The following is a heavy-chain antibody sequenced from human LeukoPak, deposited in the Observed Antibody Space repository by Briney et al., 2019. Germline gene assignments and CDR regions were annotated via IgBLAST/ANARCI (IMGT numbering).Heavy chain of an antibody. CDR3: ARARGYFDY. CDR1: GFTFSSYE. Sequence: PGGSPRLSCAASGFTFSSYEMNWVRQAPGKGLEWVSYISSSGSTIYYADSVKGRFTISRDNAKNSLYLQMNSLRAEDTAVYYCARARGYFDYWGRGTLVTVSS. J-gene: IGHJ4*02. V-gene: IGHV3-48*03. CDR2: ISSSGSTI.